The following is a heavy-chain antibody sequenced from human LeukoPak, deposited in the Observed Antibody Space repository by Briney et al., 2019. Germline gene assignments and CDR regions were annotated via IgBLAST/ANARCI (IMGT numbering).Heavy chain of an antibody. CDR3: ACQSRAYYDSSGYSRDY. J-gene: IGHJ4*02. Sequence: SVKVSCKASGYTFTSYAISWVRQAPGQGLEWMGGIIPIFGTANYAQKFQGRVTITADESTSTAYMELSSLRSEDTAVYYCACQSRAYYDSSGYSRDYWGQGTLVTVSS. D-gene: IGHD3-22*01. CDR2: IIPIFGTA. CDR1: GYTFTSYA. V-gene: IGHV1-69*13.